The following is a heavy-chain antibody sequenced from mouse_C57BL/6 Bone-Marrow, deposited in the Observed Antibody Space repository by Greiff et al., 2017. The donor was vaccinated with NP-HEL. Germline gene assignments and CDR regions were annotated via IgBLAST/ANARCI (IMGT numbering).Heavy chain of an antibody. Sequence: EVQRVESGGGLVKPGGSLKLSCAASGFTFSSYAMSWVRQTPEKRLEWVATISDGGSYTYYPANVKGRFTISRDNAKNNLYLQMSHLKSEDTAMYYCARGYYSWYFDVWGTGTTVTVSS. CDR2: ISDGGSYT. V-gene: IGHV5-4*01. D-gene: IGHD1-1*01. J-gene: IGHJ1*03. CDR3: ARGYYSWYFDV. CDR1: GFTFSSYA.